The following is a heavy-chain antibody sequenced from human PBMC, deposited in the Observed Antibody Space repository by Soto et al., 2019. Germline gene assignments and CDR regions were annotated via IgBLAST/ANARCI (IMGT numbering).Heavy chain of an antibody. CDR3: AKGVADYYYYYDGMDV. Sequence: QVQLVESGGGVVQPGRSLRLSCAASGFTFSSYGMHWVRQAPGKGLEWVAVISYDGSNKYYADSVKGRFTISRDNXKXXLDLQMNSLRAEDTAVYYCAKGVADYYYYYDGMDVWGRGTTVTVSS. CDR1: GFTFSSYG. D-gene: IGHD2-15*01. J-gene: IGHJ6*02. CDR2: ISYDGSNK. V-gene: IGHV3-30*18.